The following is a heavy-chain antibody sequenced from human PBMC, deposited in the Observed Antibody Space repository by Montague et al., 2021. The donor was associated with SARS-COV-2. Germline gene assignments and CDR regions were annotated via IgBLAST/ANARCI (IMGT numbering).Heavy chain of an antibody. V-gene: IGHV3-48*03. CDR1: GGSISSSN. D-gene: IGHD3-22*01. J-gene: IGHJ4*02. CDR3: ARAGEDYYYDSSGFLY. CDR2: ISNSGDTK. Sequence: LSLTCAVSGGSISSSNWWSRVRQPPGKGLEWVSYISNSGDTKYYADSVKGRFTISRDNAKNSLYLQMSSLRAEDTAVYYCARAGEDYYYDSSGFLYRGQGILVTVSS.